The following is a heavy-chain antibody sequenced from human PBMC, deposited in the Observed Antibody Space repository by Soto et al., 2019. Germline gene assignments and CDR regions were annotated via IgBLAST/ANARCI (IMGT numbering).Heavy chain of an antibody. J-gene: IGHJ4*02. CDR3: AAGGGLPRYY. D-gene: IGHD5-12*01. CDR2: IYHSGST. CDR1: GGSISSGGYS. Sequence: QLQLQESGSGLAKPSQTLSLTCAVSGGSISSGGYSWSWIRQPPGKGLEWIGYIYHSGSTYYNPSLKSRVTISVDRSKNQFSRKLSSVTAADTAVYYCAAGGGLPRYYWGQGTLVTVSS. V-gene: IGHV4-30-2*01.